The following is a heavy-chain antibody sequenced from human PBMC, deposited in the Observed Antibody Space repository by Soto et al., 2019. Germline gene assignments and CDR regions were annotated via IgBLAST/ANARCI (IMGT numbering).Heavy chain of an antibody. CDR3: ARIPVRGGYDLTVDY. CDR1: GGTFSSYA. J-gene: IGHJ4*02. Sequence: SVKVSCKASGGTFSSYAISWVRQAPGQGLEWMGGIIPIFGTANYAQKFQGRVTITADESTSTAYMELSSLRSEDTAVYYCARIPVRGGYDLTVDYWGQGTLVTVSS. V-gene: IGHV1-69*13. CDR2: IIPIFGTA. D-gene: IGHD5-12*01.